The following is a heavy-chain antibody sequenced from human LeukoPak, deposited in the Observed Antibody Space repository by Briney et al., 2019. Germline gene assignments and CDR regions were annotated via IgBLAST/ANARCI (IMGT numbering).Heavy chain of an antibody. CDR3: ARDVGAAMVTSFDY. D-gene: IGHD5-18*01. V-gene: IGHV3-21*01. CDR2: ISSSSSYI. J-gene: IGHJ4*02. CDR1: GFTFSSYS. Sequence: GGSLRLSCAAPGFTFSSYSMNWVRQAPGKGLEWVSSISSSSSYIYYADSVKGRFTISRDNAKNSLYLQMNSLRAEDTAVYYCARDVGAAMVTSFDYWGQGTLVTVSS.